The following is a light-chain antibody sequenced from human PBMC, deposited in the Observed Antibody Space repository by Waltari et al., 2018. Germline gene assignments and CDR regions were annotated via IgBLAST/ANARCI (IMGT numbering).Light chain of an antibody. J-gene: IGKJ2*01. CDR3: QQRSSWPPRYT. Sequence: EIVLTQSPATLSLSPGESASLSCRANQIVSSYLAWYQQKPGQTPRLLIYDASKRATGVPARFSGSGSERDCTLIISSLEPEDFAVYYCQQRSSWPPRYTCGQGNKLEIK. CDR2: DAS. V-gene: IGKV3-11*02. CDR1: QIVSSY.